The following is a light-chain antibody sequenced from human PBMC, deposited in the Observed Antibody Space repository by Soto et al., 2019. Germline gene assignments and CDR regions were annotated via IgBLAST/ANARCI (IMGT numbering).Light chain of an antibody. Sequence: QSALAQPASVSGSPGQSITLSCTGTNSDIGGSKYVSWYQQHPGKAPKLMIYEVSERPSGVPDRFSGSKSSNTASLTVSGLQAEDEADYYCSSYAGSNNFVFGTGTKVTVL. CDR2: EVS. V-gene: IGLV2-8*01. J-gene: IGLJ1*01. CDR1: NSDIGGSKY. CDR3: SSYAGSNNFV.